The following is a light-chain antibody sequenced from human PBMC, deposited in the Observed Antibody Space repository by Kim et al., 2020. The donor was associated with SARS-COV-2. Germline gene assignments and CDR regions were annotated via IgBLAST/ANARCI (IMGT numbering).Light chain of an antibody. V-gene: IGLV1-40*01. J-gene: IGLJ1*01. CDR2: GNN. CDR3: QSYDSSLSGYV. CDR1: SSNIGAGFD. Sequence: QRVTISCTGTSSNIGAGFDVHWYQQFPGTAPKLLIYGNNNRPSGVPDRVSGSKSGTSASLAITGLQAEDEADYYCQSYDSSLSGYVFGTGTKVTVL.